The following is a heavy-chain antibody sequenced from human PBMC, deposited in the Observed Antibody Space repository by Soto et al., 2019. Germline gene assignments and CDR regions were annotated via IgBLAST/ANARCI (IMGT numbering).Heavy chain of an antibody. Sequence: PGGSLRLSCAASVFTFRSYWMHWVRQGPGKGLVWVSRISSDGSSTNYADAVRGRFTISRDNAKNTLYLQMNSLRAEDTAVYYCARPNSGWYEGHQFNGLDVWGQGTTVTVSS. CDR3: ARPNSGWYEGHQFNGLDV. J-gene: IGHJ6*02. CDR1: VFTFRSYW. V-gene: IGHV3-74*01. D-gene: IGHD6-19*01. CDR2: ISSDGSST.